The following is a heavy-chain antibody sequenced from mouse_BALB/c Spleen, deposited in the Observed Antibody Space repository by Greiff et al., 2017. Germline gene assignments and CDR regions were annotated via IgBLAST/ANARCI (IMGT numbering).Heavy chain of an antibody. CDR3: ARHEDYAGGAMDY. D-gene: IGHD1-1*01. CDR2: IWSDGST. CDR1: GFSLTSYG. V-gene: IGHV2-6-2*01. Sequence: VQLQQSGPDLVAPSQSLSITCTVSGFSLTSYGVHWVRQPPGKGLEWLVVIWSDGSTTYNSALKSRLSISKDNSKSQVFLKMNSLQTDDTAMYYCARHEDYAGGAMDYWGQGTSVTVSS. J-gene: IGHJ4*01.